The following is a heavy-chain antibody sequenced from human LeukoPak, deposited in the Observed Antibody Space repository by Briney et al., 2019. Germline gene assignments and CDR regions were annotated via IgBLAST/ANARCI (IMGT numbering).Heavy chain of an antibody. CDR1: GYTFTGYY. J-gene: IGHJ4*02. Sequence: ASVKVSCKASGYTFTGYYMHWVRQAPGQGLEWMGWINPNSGGTNYGQKFQGRVTMTGHTSINTAYMVLSRLRSDDTAVYYCARDFSDSSSWYDYWGEGTLLTVSS. V-gene: IGHV1-2*02. CDR3: ARDFSDSSSWYDY. CDR2: INPNSGGT. D-gene: IGHD6-13*01.